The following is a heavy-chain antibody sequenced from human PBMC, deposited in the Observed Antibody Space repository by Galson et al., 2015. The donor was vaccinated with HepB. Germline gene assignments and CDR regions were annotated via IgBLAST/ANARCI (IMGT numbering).Heavy chain of an antibody. CDR2: ISSSSSAI. J-gene: IGHJ4*02. D-gene: IGHD6-19*01. Sequence: SCAASGFTFSSYTMNWVRQAPGKGLECISSISSSSSAIYYADSVKGRFTISRDNAKNSLYLQMNSLRAEDTAVYYCAREQYTSGWPSDYWGQGTLVTVSS. V-gene: IGHV3-48*01. CDR1: GFTFSSYT. CDR3: AREQYTSGWPSDY.